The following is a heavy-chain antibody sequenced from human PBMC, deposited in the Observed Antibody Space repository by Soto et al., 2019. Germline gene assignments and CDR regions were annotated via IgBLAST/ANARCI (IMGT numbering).Heavy chain of an antibody. V-gene: IGHV1-18*01. D-gene: IGHD3-22*01. CDR3: ARSQTPYYYDSSGYYYSY. Sequence: ASVKVSCKASGYTFTSYGISWLRQAPGQGLEWMGWISAYNGNTNYAQKLQGRVTMTTDTSTSTAYMELRSLRSDDTAVYYCARSQTPYYYDSSGYYYSYWGQGTLVTVSS. J-gene: IGHJ4*02. CDR1: GYTFTSYG. CDR2: ISAYNGNT.